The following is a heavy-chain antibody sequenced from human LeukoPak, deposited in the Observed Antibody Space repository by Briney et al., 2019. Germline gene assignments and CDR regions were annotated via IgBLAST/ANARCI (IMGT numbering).Heavy chain of an antibody. CDR3: ARNPDYGDYLNWFDP. J-gene: IGHJ5*02. D-gene: IGHD4-17*01. Sequence: PGGSLRLSCAASGFTFSSYSMNWVRQAPGKGLEWVSSISSSSSYIYYADSVKGRFTISRDNAKNSLYLQMNSLRAEDTAVYYCARNPDYGDYLNWFDPWGQGTLVTVSS. CDR1: GFTFSSYS. V-gene: IGHV3-21*01. CDR2: ISSSSSYI.